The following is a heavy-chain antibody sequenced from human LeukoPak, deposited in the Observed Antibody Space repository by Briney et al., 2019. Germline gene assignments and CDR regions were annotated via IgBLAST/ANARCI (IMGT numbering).Heavy chain of an antibody. CDR1: GFTLSDAW. V-gene: IGHV3-7*01. Sequence: GGSLRLSCAASGFTLSDAWMSWVRQAPGKGLEWVANIKQDGSEKDYVDSVKGRFTISRDNAKNSLYLQMNSLTAEDTAVYYCARESFAARWDWGQGTLVTVSS. J-gene: IGHJ4*02. CDR2: IKQDGSEK. D-gene: IGHD6-6*01. CDR3: ARESFAARWD.